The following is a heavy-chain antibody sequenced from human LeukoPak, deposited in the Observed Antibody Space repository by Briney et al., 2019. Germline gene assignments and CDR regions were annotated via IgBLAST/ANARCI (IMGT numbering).Heavy chain of an antibody. D-gene: IGHD5-24*01. CDR2: IHYRGST. Sequence: SETLSLTCTVSLDTISSYYWSWIRQSPGKGLEWIAYIHYRGSTNSNPSLKNRLTISVDTSKNLFSLKLNSLTTADTAVYYCAGAGAYNYRLAYWGQGTLVTVSS. CDR3: AGAGAYNYRLAY. J-gene: IGHJ4*02. CDR1: LDTISSYY. V-gene: IGHV4-59*01.